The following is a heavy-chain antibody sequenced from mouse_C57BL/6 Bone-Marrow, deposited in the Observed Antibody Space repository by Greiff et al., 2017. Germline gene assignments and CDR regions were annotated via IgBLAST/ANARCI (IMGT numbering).Heavy chain of an antibody. V-gene: IGHV1-53*01. CDR3: ARSGPCYYGSIPDY. CDR1: GYTFTSYW. J-gene: IGHJ2*01. Sequence: QVQLQQPGTELVKPGASVKLSCKASGYTFTSYWMHWVKQRPGQGLEWIGNINPCNGGTNYNEKFKSKATLTVDKSSSTAYMQLSSLTSEDSAVYYCARSGPCYYGSIPDYWGQGTTLTVSS. D-gene: IGHD1-1*01. CDR2: INPCNGGT.